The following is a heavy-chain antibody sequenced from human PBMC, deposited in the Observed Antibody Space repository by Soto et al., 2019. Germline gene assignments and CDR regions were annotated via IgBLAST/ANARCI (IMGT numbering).Heavy chain of an antibody. D-gene: IGHD1-26*01. V-gene: IGHV1-3*01. CDR1: GYTFTSYA. Sequence: VASVKVSCKASGYTFTSYAMHWVRQAPGQRLEWMGWINADNGNTKYSQKLQGRVTITTDTSASTAYMDLRSLRSDDTAVYYCARDRGSYALDYWGQGTLVTVSS. J-gene: IGHJ4*02. CDR2: INADNGNT. CDR3: ARDRGSYALDY.